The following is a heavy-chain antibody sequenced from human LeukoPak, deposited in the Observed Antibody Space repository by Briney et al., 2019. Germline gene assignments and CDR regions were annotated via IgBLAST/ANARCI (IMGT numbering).Heavy chain of an antibody. J-gene: IGHJ4*02. CDR1: GGTFSSHA. Sequence: GASVKVSCKASGGTFSSHAINWVRRAPGQGLEWMGGIIPIFGTANYAQKFQGRVTITADESTSTAYMELSSLRSEDTAMYYCARGWLAETMVVTPYNYWGQGTLVTVSS. CDR2: IIPIFGTA. V-gene: IGHV1-69*13. CDR3: ARGWLAETMVVTPYNY. D-gene: IGHD4-23*01.